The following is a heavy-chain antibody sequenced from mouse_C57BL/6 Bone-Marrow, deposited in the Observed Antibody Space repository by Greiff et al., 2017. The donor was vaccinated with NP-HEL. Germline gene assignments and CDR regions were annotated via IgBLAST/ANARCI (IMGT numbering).Heavy chain of an antibody. CDR2: IYPGSGST. CDR3: AGGGPYGNYFDY. V-gene: IGHV1-55*01. CDR1: GYTFTSYW. J-gene: IGHJ2*01. D-gene: IGHD2-1*01. Sequence: QVQLQQPGAELVKPGASVKMSCKASGYTFTSYWITWVKQRPGQGLEWIGDIYPGSGSTNYNEKFKSKATLTVDTSSSTAYMQLSSLTSEDSAVYYSAGGGPYGNYFDYWGQGTTLTVSS.